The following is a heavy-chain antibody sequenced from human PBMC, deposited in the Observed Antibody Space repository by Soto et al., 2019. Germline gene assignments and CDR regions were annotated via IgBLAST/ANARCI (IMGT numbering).Heavy chain of an antibody. V-gene: IGHV2-5*02. D-gene: IGHD2-21*01. CDR3: VHKGWGDRILDY. Sequence: QITLKESGPMLVKPTQTLTLTCTFSGFSLSTSGVGVGLIRQPPGKALEWLALIYWDATNHYSPSLESRLTIAKDTSKKQVVLTMPNMDPVDTATYYCVHKGWGDRILDYCGQGTLLTVSS. J-gene: IGHJ4*02. CDR1: GFSLSTSGVG. CDR2: IYWDATN.